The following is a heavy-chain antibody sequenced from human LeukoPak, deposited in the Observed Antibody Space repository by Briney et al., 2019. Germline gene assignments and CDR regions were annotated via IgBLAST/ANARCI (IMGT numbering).Heavy chain of an antibody. CDR1: GYTFTSYY. D-gene: IGHD5-12*01. CDR2: INPNSGGT. J-gene: IGHJ4*02. Sequence: ASVKVSCKASGYTFTSYYMHWVRQAPGQGLEWMGWINPNSGGTNYAQKFQGRVTMTRDTSISTAYMELSRLRSDDTAVYYCARDFIVATTGGVGYWGQGTLVTVSS. V-gene: IGHV1-2*02. CDR3: ARDFIVATTGGVGY.